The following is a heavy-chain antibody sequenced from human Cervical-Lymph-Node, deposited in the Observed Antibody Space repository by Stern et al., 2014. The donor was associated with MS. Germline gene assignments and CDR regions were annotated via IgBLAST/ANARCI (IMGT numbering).Heavy chain of an antibody. CDR2: IWYDGSNK. CDR3: ARASGSYDPFDY. V-gene: IGHV3-33*01. D-gene: IGHD1-26*01. J-gene: IGHJ4*02. Sequence: VQLVESGGGVVQPGRSLRLSCAASGFTFSSYGMHWVRQAPGKGLEWVAVIWYDGSNKYYADSVKGRFTISRDNSKNTLYLQMNSLRAEDTAVYYCARASGSYDPFDYWGQGTLVTVSS. CDR1: GFTFSSYG.